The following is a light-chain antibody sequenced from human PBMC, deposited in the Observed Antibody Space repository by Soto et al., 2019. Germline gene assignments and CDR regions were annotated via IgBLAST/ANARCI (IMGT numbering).Light chain of an antibody. CDR2: DVN. Sequence: HSVLTQPASVSGSPGQSITISCTGTSSDIGAYNFVSWYQQHPGKAPKLMLYDVNIRPSGVSNRFSGSKSGNTASLTISGLQAEDGADYYCTSWTTSTTMIFGGGTKLTVL. CDR1: SSDIGAYNF. V-gene: IGLV2-14*03. J-gene: IGLJ2*01. CDR3: TSWTTSTTMI.